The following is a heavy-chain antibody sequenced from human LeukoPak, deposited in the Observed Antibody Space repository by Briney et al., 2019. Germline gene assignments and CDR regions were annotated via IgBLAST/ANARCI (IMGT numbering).Heavy chain of an antibody. D-gene: IGHD6-19*01. J-gene: IGHJ4*02. V-gene: IGHV3-30*18. Sequence: PGRSLRLSCAASGFTFSSYGMHWVRQAPGKGLEWVAVMSSDGSNKYYADSVKGRFTISRDNSKNTLYLQMDSLRAEDTAVYYCAKDLDSGSLPDYWGQGTLVTVSS. CDR2: MSSDGSNK. CDR3: AKDLDSGSLPDY. CDR1: GFTFSSYG.